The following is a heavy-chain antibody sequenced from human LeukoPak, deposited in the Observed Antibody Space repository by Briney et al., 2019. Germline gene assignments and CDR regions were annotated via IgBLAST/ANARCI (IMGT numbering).Heavy chain of an antibody. Sequence: GGSLRLSCAVSGFTFSNYWMSWVRQAPGKGLEWVANIKQDGSEKYYVDSVKGRFTISRDNAKNSLYLQMNSLRAEDTAVYYCAKGLDFWNTWGQGTLVTVSS. J-gene: IGHJ4*02. CDR1: GFTFSNYW. V-gene: IGHV3-7*01. D-gene: IGHD3/OR15-3a*01. CDR2: IKQDGSEK. CDR3: AKGLDFWNT.